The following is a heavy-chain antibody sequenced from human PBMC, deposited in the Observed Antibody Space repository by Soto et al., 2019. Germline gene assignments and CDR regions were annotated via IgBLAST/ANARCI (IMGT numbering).Heavy chain of an antibody. CDR3: ARDLHSSSWYYFDY. D-gene: IGHD6-13*01. Sequence: SETLSLTCTVSGFSISSYYWSWIRQPPGKGLEWIGHIYYSGSTNYNPSLKSRVTISVDTSKNQFSLKLSSVTAADTAVYYCARDLHSSSWYYFDYWGQGTLVTVSS. CDR1: GFSISSYY. CDR2: IYYSGST. V-gene: IGHV4-59*01. J-gene: IGHJ4*02.